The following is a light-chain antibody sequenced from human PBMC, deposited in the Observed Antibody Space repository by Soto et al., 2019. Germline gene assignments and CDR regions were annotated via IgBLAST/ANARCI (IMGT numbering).Light chain of an antibody. Sequence: DIQLTQSPSFLSASVGDRVTITCRASQGISSYLAWYQQNPGKAPKLLIYAASTLQSGVPARFSGSGSGTEFTLTISSLQPDDFATYYCQQYNTYSTFGQGTRLEIK. J-gene: IGKJ5*01. CDR1: QGISSY. V-gene: IGKV1-9*01. CDR3: QQYNTYST. CDR2: AAS.